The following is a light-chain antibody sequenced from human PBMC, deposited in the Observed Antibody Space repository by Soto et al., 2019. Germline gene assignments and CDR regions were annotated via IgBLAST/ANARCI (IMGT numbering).Light chain of an antibody. CDR2: AAS. CDR3: QQSYTTPFT. J-gene: IGKJ3*01. Sequence: DIQMTQSQSSLSASVGDRVTVTCRASQSISTYLYWYQQKPGKAPKLLIYAASSLETGVPSRFSGSGSGTDFTLTISSLQPEDFATYFCQQSYTTPFTFGPGTKVDIK. CDR1: QSISTY. V-gene: IGKV1-39*01.